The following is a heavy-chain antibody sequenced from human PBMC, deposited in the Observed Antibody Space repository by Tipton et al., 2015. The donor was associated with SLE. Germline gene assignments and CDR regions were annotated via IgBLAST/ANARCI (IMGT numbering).Heavy chain of an antibody. J-gene: IGHJ6*02. Sequence: TLSLTCTVSGGSISSGDYYWGWIRQPPGKGLEWIGSIYFTGSTYYNPSLKSRVTISVDTSKNQFSLELTSVTAADTAMYFCARGSTDKDPHYYALDVWGQGTTVTVSS. V-gene: IGHV4-39*01. CDR1: GGSISSGDYY. CDR3: ARGSTDKDPHYYALDV. CDR2: IYFTGST. D-gene: IGHD1-1*01.